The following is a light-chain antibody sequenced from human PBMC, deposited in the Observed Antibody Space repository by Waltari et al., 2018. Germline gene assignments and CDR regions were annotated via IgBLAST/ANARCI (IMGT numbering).Light chain of an antibody. CDR1: SSDIGGYHF. V-gene: IGLV2-14*03. CDR3: CSYTSSRTVV. CDR2: DVS. J-gene: IGLJ3*02. Sequence: QSALTQPASVSGSPGQSITISGTGSSSDIGGYHFFSWYQQHPGKAPKVMIYDVSNRPSGISDRFSGSKSGNTASLTISGLQAEDEADYYCCSYTSSRTVVFGGGTKLTVL.